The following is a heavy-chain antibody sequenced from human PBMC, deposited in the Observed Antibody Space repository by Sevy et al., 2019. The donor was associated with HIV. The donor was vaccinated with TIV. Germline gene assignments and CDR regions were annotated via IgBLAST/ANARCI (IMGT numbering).Heavy chain of an antibody. J-gene: IGHJ5*02. V-gene: IGHV1-2*06. Sequence: ASVKVSCKASGYTFTGYYMHWVRQAPGQGLEWMGRINPNSGGTNYAQKFQGRVTMTRDTSISTAYMELSRLRSDDTAVYYRARGGYSSGWPRKNWFDPWGQGTLVTVSS. CDR3: ARGGYSSGWPRKNWFDP. CDR1: GYTFTGYY. CDR2: INPNSGGT. D-gene: IGHD6-19*01.